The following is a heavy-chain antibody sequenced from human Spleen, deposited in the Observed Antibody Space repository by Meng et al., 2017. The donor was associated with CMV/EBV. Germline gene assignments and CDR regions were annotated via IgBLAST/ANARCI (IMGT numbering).Heavy chain of an antibody. J-gene: IGHJ6*02. Sequence: ASVKVSCKASGYTFTDYYMHWVRQAPGQGLEWMGWINPSSGGTNYAQKFQGRVTMTRDTSISTAYMELSRLRSDDTAVYYCARGRWELPHYYYYYGMDVWGQGTTVTVSS. CDR2: INPSSGGT. CDR1: GYTFTDYY. V-gene: IGHV1-2*02. D-gene: IGHD1-26*01. CDR3: ARGRWELPHYYYYYGMDV.